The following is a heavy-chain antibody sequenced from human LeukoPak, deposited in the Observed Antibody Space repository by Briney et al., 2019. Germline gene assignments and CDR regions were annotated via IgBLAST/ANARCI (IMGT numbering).Heavy chain of an antibody. CDR1: GYTFTSYD. D-gene: IGHD4-23*01. Sequence: ASVKVSCKASGYTFTSYDINWVRQATGQGLEWIGWMNPNSGNTGYAQKFQGRVTLTRSTSISTAYMELRSLTSEDTAVYCCARDYGGNSGWFDPWGQGTLVTVSS. J-gene: IGHJ5*02. CDR2: MNPNSGNT. CDR3: ARDYGGNSGWFDP. V-gene: IGHV1-8*01.